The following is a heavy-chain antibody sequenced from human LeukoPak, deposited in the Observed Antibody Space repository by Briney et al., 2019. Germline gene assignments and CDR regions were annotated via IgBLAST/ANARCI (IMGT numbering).Heavy chain of an antibody. CDR2: ISTSSAHI. CDR3: ARDLFDY. V-gene: IGHV3-21*01. Sequence: GGALRLSCAASGFTFSSYSMIWVRQSSGRGLEWVSSISTSSAHIYYADSVKARFTMSRENAKNSLYLQMDSLRAEDTAVYYCARDLFDYWGQGTLVTVSS. CDR1: GFTFSSYS. J-gene: IGHJ4*02.